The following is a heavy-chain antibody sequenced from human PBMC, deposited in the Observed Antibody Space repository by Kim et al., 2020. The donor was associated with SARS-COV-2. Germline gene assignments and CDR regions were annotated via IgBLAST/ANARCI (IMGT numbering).Heavy chain of an antibody. CDR2: IIPIFGTA. D-gene: IGHD3-16*01. V-gene: IGHV1-69*13. CDR1: GGTFSSYA. J-gene: IGHJ4*02. Sequence: SVKVSCKASGGTFSSYAISWVRQAPGQGLEWMGGIIPIFGTANYAQKFQGRVTITADESTSTAYMELSSLRSEDTAVYYCARDAPGGGSYFGYWGQGTLVTVSS. CDR3: ARDAPGGGSYFGY.